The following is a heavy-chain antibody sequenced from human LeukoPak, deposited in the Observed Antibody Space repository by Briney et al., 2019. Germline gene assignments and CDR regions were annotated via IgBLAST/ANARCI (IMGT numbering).Heavy chain of an antibody. Sequence: GGSLRLSCAASGFTFSSHWMNWVRQAPGKGLEWVANIKQDGSEKYYVDSVKGRFTISRNNAKNSLYLQMNSLRAEDTAVYYCARDSRENYYGWDPQGYWVRGTLVTVCS. D-gene: IGHD1-26*01. CDR3: ARDSRENYYGWDPQGY. J-gene: IGHJ4*02. CDR2: IKQDGSEK. V-gene: IGHV3-7*01. CDR1: GFTFSSHW.